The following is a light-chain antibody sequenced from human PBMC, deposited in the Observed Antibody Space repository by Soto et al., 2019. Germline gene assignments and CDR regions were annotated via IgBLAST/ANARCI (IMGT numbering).Light chain of an antibody. J-gene: IGKJ1*01. CDR3: HQYGSLPRT. V-gene: IGKV3-20*01. CDR2: AAS. Sequence: EIVLTQSPGTLSLSPGERATLSCRASQSVSSSYLAWYQQKPGQAPRLLIYAASSRATGIPDRFSGSESGTDFTLTINRLEPEDFAVYYCHQYGSLPRTFGQGTKVEIK. CDR1: QSVSSSY.